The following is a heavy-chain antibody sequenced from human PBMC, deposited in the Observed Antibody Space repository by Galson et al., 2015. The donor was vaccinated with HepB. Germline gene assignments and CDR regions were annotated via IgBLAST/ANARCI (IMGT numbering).Heavy chain of an antibody. CDR2: ISGSGGST. V-gene: IGHV3-23*01. Sequence: SLRLSCAAPGFTVSSFAMSWVRQAPGKGLEWVSSISGSGGSTYYADSVKGRFTISSDNYKNTLYLQMNSLRVEDTALYYCAKGPRGGYSYGIDDWGQGTLVTVSS. CDR3: AKGPRGGYSYGIDD. D-gene: IGHD5-18*01. CDR1: GFTVSSFA. J-gene: IGHJ4*02.